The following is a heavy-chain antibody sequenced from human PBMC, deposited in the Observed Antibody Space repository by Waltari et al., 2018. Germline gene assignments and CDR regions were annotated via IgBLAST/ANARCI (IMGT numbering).Heavy chain of an antibody. J-gene: IGHJ5*02. Sequence: QVQLQQWGAGLLKPSETLSLTCAVYGGSFSGYYWSWICQPPGKGLEWIGEINHSGSTNYNPSLKSRVTISVDTSKNQFSLKLSSVTAADTAVYYCARGGGIQLWLGWFDPWGQGTLVTVSS. CDR2: INHSGST. D-gene: IGHD5-18*01. V-gene: IGHV4-34*01. CDR3: ARGGGIQLWLGWFDP. CDR1: GGSFSGYY.